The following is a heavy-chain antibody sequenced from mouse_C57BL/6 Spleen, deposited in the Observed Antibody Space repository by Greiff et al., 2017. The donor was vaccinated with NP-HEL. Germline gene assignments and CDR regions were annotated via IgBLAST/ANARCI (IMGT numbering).Heavy chain of an antibody. V-gene: IGHV5-15*01. CDR3: ARQEDGYYGWFAY. D-gene: IGHD2-3*01. CDR2: ISNLAYSI. J-gene: IGHJ3*01. CDR1: GFTFSDYG. Sequence: EVQLVESGGGLVQPGGSLKLSCAASGFTFSDYGMAWVRQAPRKGPEWVAFISNLAYSIYYADTVTGRFTISRENAKNTLYLEMSSLRSEDTAMYYCARQEDGYYGWFAYWGQGTLVTVSA.